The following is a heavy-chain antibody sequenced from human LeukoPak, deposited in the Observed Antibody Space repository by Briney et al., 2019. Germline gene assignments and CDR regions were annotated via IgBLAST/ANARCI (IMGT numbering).Heavy chain of an antibody. D-gene: IGHD3-3*01. CDR3: ATVDDYDFWSGYRSFDY. CDR2: FDPEDGET. J-gene: IGHJ4*02. V-gene: IGHV1-24*01. Sequence: ASVKVSCKVSGYTLTELSMHWVRQAPGKGLEWMGGFDPEDGETIYAQKFQGRVTMTEDTSTDTAYMELSSLRSEDTAVYYCATVDDYDFWSGYRSFDYWGQGTLVTVPS. CDR1: GYTLTELS.